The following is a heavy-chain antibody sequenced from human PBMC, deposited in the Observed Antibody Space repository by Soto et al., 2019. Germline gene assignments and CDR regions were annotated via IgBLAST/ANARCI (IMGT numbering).Heavy chain of an antibody. CDR2: IYYSGST. V-gene: IGHV4-61*01. J-gene: IGHJ4*02. D-gene: IGHD3-9*01. CDR3: ARGRIYYDILTGYYRYFDY. CDR1: GGSVSSGSYY. Sequence: LSLTCTVSGGSVSSGSYYWSWIRQPPGKGLEWIGYIYYSGSTNYNPSLKSRVTISVDTSKNQFSLKLSSVTAADTAVYYCARGRIYYDILTGYYRYFDYWGQGTLVTVSS.